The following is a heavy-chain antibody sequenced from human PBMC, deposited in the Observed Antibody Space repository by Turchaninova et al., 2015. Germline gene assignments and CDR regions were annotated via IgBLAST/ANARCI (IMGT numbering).Heavy chain of an antibody. CDR1: GFPHSNARMG. J-gene: IGHJ5*02. Sequence: QVTLKESGPVLVKPTETLPRTCTASGFPHSNARMGVGWIRQPPGKALEWLAHIFSNDEKSYSTSLKSRLTISKDTSKSQVVLTMTNMDPVDTATYYCARIISSSWYLSGRADPWGQGTLVTVSS. CDR2: IFSNDEK. V-gene: IGHV2-26*01. CDR3: ARIISSSWYLSGRADP. D-gene: IGHD6-13*01.